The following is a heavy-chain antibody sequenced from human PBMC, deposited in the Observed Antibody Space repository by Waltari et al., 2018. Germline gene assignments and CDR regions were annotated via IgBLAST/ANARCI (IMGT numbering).Heavy chain of an antibody. Sequence: QVQLVQSGAEVKNPGSSVKVSCKASGGTFSSYAISSVRQAPGQGLEWMGRIIPILGIANYAQKFQGRVTITADKSTSTAYMELSSLRSEDTAVYYCARNRMVRGVIIGYFQHWGQGTLVTVSS. CDR2: IIPILGIA. CDR3: ARNRMVRGVIIGYFQH. CDR1: GGTFSSYA. D-gene: IGHD3-10*01. J-gene: IGHJ1*01. V-gene: IGHV1-69*04.